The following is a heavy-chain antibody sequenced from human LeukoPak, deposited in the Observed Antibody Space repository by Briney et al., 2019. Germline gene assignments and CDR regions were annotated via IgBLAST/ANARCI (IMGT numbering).Heavy chain of an antibody. J-gene: IGHJ2*01. D-gene: IGHD7-27*01. CDR1: GYTFIDYY. CDR2: INPKSGGT. Sequence: ASVKVSCKASGYTFIDYYLHWVRQAPGQGLEWMGWINPKSGGTYYVQKFQGRVTMTRDTSISTTYVELSSLTSDDTAVYYCAIQPWGSGNNWYFDLWGRGTLVTVSS. CDR3: AIQPWGSGNNWYFDL. V-gene: IGHV1-2*02.